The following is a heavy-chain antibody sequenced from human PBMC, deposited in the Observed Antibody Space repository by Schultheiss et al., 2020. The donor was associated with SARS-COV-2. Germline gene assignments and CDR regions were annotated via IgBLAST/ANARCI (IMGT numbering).Heavy chain of an antibody. CDR2: IDHSGST. Sequence: SETLSLTCAVYGGSFSGYYWSWIRQPPGKGLEWIGEIDHSGSTNYNPSLKSRVTISADTSKNQFSLKLNSVTAADTAVYYCAIVVVPATIGVAFDIWGQGTMVTVSS. CDR1: GGSFSGYY. V-gene: IGHV4-34*01. CDR3: AIVVVPATIGVAFDI. D-gene: IGHD2-2*01. J-gene: IGHJ3*02.